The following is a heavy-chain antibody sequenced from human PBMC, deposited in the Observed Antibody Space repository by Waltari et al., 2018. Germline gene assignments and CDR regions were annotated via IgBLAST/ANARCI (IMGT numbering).Heavy chain of an antibody. CDR2: IIPILGRA. J-gene: IGHJ4*02. CDR1: GGTFSSYA. Sequence: QVQLVQSGAEVKKPGSSVKVSCKASGGTFSSYAISWVRQAPGQGLEWMGGIIPILGRANYEQKFQGRVTITADKSTSTAYMELSSLRSEDTAVYYCARVRDIVATLGYFGYWGQGTLVTVSS. CDR3: ARVRDIVATLGYFGY. D-gene: IGHD5-12*01. V-gene: IGHV1-69*10.